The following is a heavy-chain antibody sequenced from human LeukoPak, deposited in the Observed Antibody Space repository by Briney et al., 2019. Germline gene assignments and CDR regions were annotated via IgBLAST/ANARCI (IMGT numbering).Heavy chain of an antibody. V-gene: IGHV3-53*01. CDR1: GFTVSSSD. J-gene: IGHJ4*02. CDR3: ARDQEY. CDR2: IYSGGTT. Sequence: PGGSLRLSCAASGFTVSSSDMSWVRQAPGKGLEWVSFIYSGGTTYYADSVKGRFTISRDNFKNTLYLQMNSVRAEDTAVYYCARDQEYWGQGTLVTVSS.